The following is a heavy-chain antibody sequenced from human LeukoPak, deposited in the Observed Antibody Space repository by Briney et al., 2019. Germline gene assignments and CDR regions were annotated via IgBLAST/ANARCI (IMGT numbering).Heavy chain of an antibody. CDR1: GFTFSSYG. CDR3: AKDRFNDFWSGSNDDAFDI. D-gene: IGHD3-3*01. J-gene: IGHJ3*02. V-gene: IGHV3-30*02. Sequence: RAGGSLRLSCAASGFTFSSYGMHWVRQAPGKGLEWVAFIRYDGSNKYYADSVKGRFTISRDNSKNTLYLQMNSLRAEDTAVYYCAKDRFNDFWSGSNDDAFDIWGQGTMVTASS. CDR2: IRYDGSNK.